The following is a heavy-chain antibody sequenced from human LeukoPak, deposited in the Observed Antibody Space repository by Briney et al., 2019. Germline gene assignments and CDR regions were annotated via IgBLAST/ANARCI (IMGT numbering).Heavy chain of an antibody. CDR3: ARAGSETGDGGDPEV. CDR1: GGSFSTYA. V-gene: IGHV1-69*13. Sequence: GASVKVACKTYGGSFSTYAISWVRQAPGQGLEWMGGIIPIQVSANYAQQLRGRVTITADESTNTAHMELNSLTPEDTAVYYCARAGSETGDGGDPEVWGQGTLVIVSS. D-gene: IGHD2-15*01. CDR2: IIPIQVSA. J-gene: IGHJ4*02.